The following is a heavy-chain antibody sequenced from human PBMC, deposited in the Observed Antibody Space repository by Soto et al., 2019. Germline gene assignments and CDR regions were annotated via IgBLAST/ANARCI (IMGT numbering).Heavy chain of an antibody. CDR2: ISANNGDT. V-gene: IGHV1-18*01. CDR1: GSTFTNYG. Sequence: QVQLVQSGAEVKKPGASVKVSCKASGSTFTNYGFSWVRQAPGQGLEWVGWISANNGDTYYAQKLQGRVTLTTDTSTGTVYMELRSLRSDDTAVYYCARKPTGQPFDYWGQGALVSVSS. CDR3: ARKPTGQPFDY. J-gene: IGHJ4*02. D-gene: IGHD1-1*01.